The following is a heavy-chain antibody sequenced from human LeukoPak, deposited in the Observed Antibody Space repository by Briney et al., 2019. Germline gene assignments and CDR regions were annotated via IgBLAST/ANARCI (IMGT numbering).Heavy chain of an antibody. V-gene: IGHV4-31*03. J-gene: IGHJ2*01. CDR1: GDSISSGGYY. Sequence: SQTLSLTCTVSGDSISSGGYYWSWIRQHPGKGLEWIGYIYYSGSTYYNPSLKSRVTITVDTSKNRFSLKLSSVTAADTAVYYCARSYYDSRGYYQSWYFDLWGRGTLVTVSS. D-gene: IGHD3-22*01. CDR2: IYYSGST. CDR3: ARSYYDSRGYYQSWYFDL.